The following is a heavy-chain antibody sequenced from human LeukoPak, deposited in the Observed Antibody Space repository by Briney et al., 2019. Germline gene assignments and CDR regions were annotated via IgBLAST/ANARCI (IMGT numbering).Heavy chain of an antibody. CDR2: IYSGGSI. D-gene: IGHD3-22*01. J-gene: IGHJ6*02. V-gene: IGHV3-53*01. CDR3: ARVSLGTTRSGYYYYGMDV. Sequence: PGGSLRLSCAASGFTVSSNYMGWVRQAPGKGLEWVSVIYSGGSIYYADPVKGRFTISRDNSRNTLDLQLNSLKVEDAAVYYCARVSLGTTRSGYYYYGMDVWGQGTTVTVSS. CDR1: GFTVSSNY.